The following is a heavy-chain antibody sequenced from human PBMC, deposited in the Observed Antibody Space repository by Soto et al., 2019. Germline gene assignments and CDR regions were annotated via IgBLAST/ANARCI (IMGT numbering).Heavy chain of an antibody. CDR3: ARRIMITFGGVIVRDAFDI. CDR2: IYYSGST. J-gene: IGHJ3*02. CDR1: GGSISSYY. Sequence: PSETLSLTCTVSGGSISSYYWSWIRQPPGKGLEWIGYIYYSGSTNYNPSLKSRVTISVDTSKNQFSLKLSSVTAADTAVYYCARRIMITFGGVIVRDAFDIWGQGTMVTVSS. V-gene: IGHV4-59*01. D-gene: IGHD3-16*02.